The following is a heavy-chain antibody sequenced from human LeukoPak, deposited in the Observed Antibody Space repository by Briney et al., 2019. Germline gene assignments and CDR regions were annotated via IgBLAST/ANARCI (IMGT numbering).Heavy chain of an antibody. Sequence: ASVKVSCKASGYMFTSFGFNWVRQAPGQGLEWMGWISAYTGNAIYAQKLQGRLTMTTDTSTSTAYMELSSLTFDDTAVYYCARGGQMIRGSMDVWGKGTTVTVSS. CDR2: ISAYTGNA. J-gene: IGHJ6*03. CDR3: ARGGQMIRGSMDV. D-gene: IGHD3-10*01. V-gene: IGHV1-18*01. CDR1: GYMFTSFG.